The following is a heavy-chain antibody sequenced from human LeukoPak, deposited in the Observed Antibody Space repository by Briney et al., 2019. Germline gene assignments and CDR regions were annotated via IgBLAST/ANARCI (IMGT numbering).Heavy chain of an antibody. Sequence: PMASVTVSCKVSGYTLTELSMHRVRQAPGKGLEWMGGFDPEDGETIYAQKFQGKVTMTEDTSTDTAYMELSSLRSEDTAVYYCATEGYSSGWFLWGQGTLVTVSS. V-gene: IGHV1-24*01. CDR2: FDPEDGET. J-gene: IGHJ4*02. CDR1: GYTLTELS. CDR3: ATEGYSSGWFL. D-gene: IGHD6-19*01.